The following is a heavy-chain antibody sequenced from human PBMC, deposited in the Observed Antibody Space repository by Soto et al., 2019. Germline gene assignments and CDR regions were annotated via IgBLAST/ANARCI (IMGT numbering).Heavy chain of an antibody. J-gene: IGHJ3*02. CDR2: ISSSSSTI. D-gene: IGHD3-22*01. Sequence: PGGSLRLSCAASGFTFSSYGMNWVRQAPGKGLEWVSYISSSSSTIYYADSVKGRFTISRDNAKNSLYLQMNSLRDEDTAVYYCATDYDSSAPIDAFDIWGQGTMVTVSS. CDR3: ATDYDSSAPIDAFDI. V-gene: IGHV3-48*02. CDR1: GFTFSSYG.